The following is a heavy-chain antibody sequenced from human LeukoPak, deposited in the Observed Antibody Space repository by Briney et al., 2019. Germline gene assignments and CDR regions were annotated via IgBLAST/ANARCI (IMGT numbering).Heavy chain of an antibody. J-gene: IGHJ4*02. CDR3: AKDFWSGYYMKYYFDY. CDR1: GFDFINAW. Sequence: GGSLRLSCAASGFDFINAWMSWVRQAPGKGLEWVSAISGSGGSTYYADSVKGRFTISRDNSKNTLYLQMNSLRAEDTAVYYCAKDFWSGYYMKYYFDYWGQGTLVTVSS. D-gene: IGHD3-3*01. V-gene: IGHV3-23*01. CDR2: ISGSGGST.